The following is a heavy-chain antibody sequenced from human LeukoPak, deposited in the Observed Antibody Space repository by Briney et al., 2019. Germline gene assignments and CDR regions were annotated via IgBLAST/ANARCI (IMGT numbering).Heavy chain of an antibody. V-gene: IGHV3-21*01. CDR3: AIFGGYSYPFGMDV. Sequence: GGSLRLSCAASGFTFSSYSMNWVRQAPGKGLEWVSSISSSSSYIYYAGSVKGRFTISRDNAKNSLYLQMNSLRAEDTAVYYCAIFGGYSYPFGMDVWGQGTTVTVSS. CDR2: ISSSSSYI. J-gene: IGHJ6*02. CDR1: GFTFSSYS. D-gene: IGHD5-18*01.